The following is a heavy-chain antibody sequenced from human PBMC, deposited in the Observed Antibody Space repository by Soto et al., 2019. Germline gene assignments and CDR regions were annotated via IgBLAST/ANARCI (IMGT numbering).Heavy chain of an antibody. D-gene: IGHD3-3*01. Sequence: GGSLRLSCAASGFTLSNFGMHWGRQAPGKGLEWVAAISADGSDKYFSDSVKGRFTISRDNSKNTLFLQMNSLRVEDTAVYYCTKGSEVAHQELDYWGQGTLVTVSS. V-gene: IGHV3-30*18. CDR1: GFTLSNFG. J-gene: IGHJ4*02. CDR2: ISADGSDK. CDR3: TKGSEVAHQELDY.